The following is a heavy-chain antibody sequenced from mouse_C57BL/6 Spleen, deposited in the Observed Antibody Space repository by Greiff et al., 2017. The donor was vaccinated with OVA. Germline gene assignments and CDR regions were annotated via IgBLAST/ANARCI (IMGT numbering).Heavy chain of an antibody. CDR1: GYTFTSYW. J-gene: IGHJ4*01. D-gene: IGHD1-1*01. V-gene: IGHV1-7*01. CDR2: INPSSGYT. Sequence: VQLQQPGAELVMPGASVKLSCKASGYTFTSYWMHWVKQRPGQGLEWIGYINPSSGYTRYNQKFKDKATLTADQSSSTAYLRLSSRTYDDSAVSYCARGDGSSYGNAMDYWGQGTSVTVSS. CDR3: ARGDGSSYGNAMDY.